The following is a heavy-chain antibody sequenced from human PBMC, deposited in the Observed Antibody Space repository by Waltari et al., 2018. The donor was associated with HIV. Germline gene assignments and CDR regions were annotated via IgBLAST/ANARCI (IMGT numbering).Heavy chain of an antibody. V-gene: IGHV4-34*01. Sequence: QVQLQQWGAGLLKPSETLSLTCAVYGGSFSGYYWSWIRQPPGKGLEWIGEINHRGSTNYNPSLKSRVTISVDTSKNQFSLKLSSVTAADTAVYYCARYRGAYPSGDRRYYYGMDVWGQGTTVTVSS. D-gene: IGHD3-10*01. J-gene: IGHJ6*02. CDR2: INHRGST. CDR3: ARYRGAYPSGDRRYYYGMDV. CDR1: GGSFSGYY.